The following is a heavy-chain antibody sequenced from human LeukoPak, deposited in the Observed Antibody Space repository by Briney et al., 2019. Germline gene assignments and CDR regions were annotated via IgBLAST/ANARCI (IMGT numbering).Heavy chain of an antibody. J-gene: IGHJ4*02. Sequence: GGSLRLSCAASGFTFSSYAMSWVRQAPGKGLEWVSAISGSGGSTYYADSVKGRFTISRDNSKNTLYLQMNSLRAEDTAVYYCAKDESPYKQQYYFDHWGQGTLVTVSS. V-gene: IGHV3-23*01. CDR2: ISGSGGST. D-gene: IGHD6-13*01. CDR1: GFTFSSYA. CDR3: AKDESPYKQQYYFDH.